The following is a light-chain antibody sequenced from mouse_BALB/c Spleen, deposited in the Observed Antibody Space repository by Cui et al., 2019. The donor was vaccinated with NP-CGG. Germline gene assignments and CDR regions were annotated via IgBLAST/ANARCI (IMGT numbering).Light chain of an antibody. Sequence: VVTHASALTTSPGETVTLTCRSSTGAVTTSNYANWVQEKPDHLFTGLIGGTNNRVPGVPARFSGSLIGDKAALTITGAQTEDEAIYFCALWYSNHWVFGGGTKLTVL. CDR1: TGAVTTSNY. CDR3: ALWYSNHWV. CDR2: GTN. J-gene: IGLJ1*01. V-gene: IGLV1*01.